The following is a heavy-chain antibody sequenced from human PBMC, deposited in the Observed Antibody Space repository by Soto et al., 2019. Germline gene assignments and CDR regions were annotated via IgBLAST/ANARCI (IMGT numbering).Heavy chain of an antibody. D-gene: IGHD6-13*01. V-gene: IGHV3-23*01. Sequence: PGGSLRLSCSATGFTFTNYAFTWVRRAAGKGLEWVAAISDAGERTNYADSVRGRFIVSRDNSKNTLYLQLNSLRSEDTAVYYCAKDYSSVWSRGIDFWGQGALVTVSS. J-gene: IGHJ4*02. CDR1: GFTFTNYA. CDR3: AKDYSSVWSRGIDF. CDR2: ISDAGERT.